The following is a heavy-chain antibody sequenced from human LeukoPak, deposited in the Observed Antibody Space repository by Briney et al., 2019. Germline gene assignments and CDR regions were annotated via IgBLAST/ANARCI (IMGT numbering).Heavy chain of an antibody. D-gene: IGHD5-24*01. Sequence: PSQTLSLTCTVSGGSISSGGYYWSWIRQPPGKGLEWIGYIYHSGSTYYNPSPKSRVTISVDRSKNQFSLKLSSVTAADTAVYYCARRCRDGCPSYYFDYWGQGTLVTVSS. V-gene: IGHV4-30-2*01. CDR3: ARRCRDGCPSYYFDY. CDR2: IYHSGST. J-gene: IGHJ4*02. CDR1: GGSISSGGYY.